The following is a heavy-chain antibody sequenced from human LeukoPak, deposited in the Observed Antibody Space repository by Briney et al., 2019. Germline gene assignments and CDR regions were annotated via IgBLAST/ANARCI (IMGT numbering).Heavy chain of an antibody. CDR2: ISSSSRTT. V-gene: IGHV3-48*01. CDR1: GFTFSSYA. CDR3: ANVVGGY. Sequence: GGSLRLSCAASGFTFSSYAMNWVRQAPGKGLEWVSYISSSSRTTYYADSVKGRFAISRDNSKDTLYLQMNSLRAEDTAVYYCANVVGGYWGQGTLVTVSS. J-gene: IGHJ4*02. D-gene: IGHD2-21*01.